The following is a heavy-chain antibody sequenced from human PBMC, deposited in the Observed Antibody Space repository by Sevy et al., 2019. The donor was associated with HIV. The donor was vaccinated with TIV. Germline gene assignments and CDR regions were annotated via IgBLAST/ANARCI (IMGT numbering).Heavy chain of an antibody. J-gene: IGHJ4*02. CDR3: ARRVGLDC. Sequence: GGSLRLSCAASGFTFSPYWMTWVRQAPGKGLEWVANIRPDGSDKYYVDSVKGRFTISRDNAKNSLYLQMNSLRADDTAMYVYARRVGLDCWGQGALVTVSS. CDR1: GFTFSPYW. CDR2: IRPDGSDK. V-gene: IGHV3-7*01. D-gene: IGHD1-26*01.